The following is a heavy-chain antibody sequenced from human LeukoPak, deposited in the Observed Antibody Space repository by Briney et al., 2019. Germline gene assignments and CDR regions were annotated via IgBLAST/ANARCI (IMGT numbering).Heavy chain of an antibody. J-gene: IGHJ4*02. D-gene: IGHD3-16*02. V-gene: IGHV1-18*01. CDR3: ARLMITFGGVIVNNYFDY. CDR2: ISAYNGNT. Sequence: ASVKVSCKASGYTFTSYAMNWVRQAPGQGLEWMGWISAYNGNTNYAQKLQGRVTMTTDTSTSTAYMELRSLRSDDTAVYYCARLMITFGGVIVNNYFDYWGQGTLVTVSS. CDR1: GYTFTSYA.